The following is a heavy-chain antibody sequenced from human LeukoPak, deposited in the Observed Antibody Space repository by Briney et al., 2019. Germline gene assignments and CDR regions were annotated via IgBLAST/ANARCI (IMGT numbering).Heavy chain of an antibody. D-gene: IGHD3-10*01. CDR3: ARVGITMVRGVIMWANWFDP. CDR1: GFTFSIYW. Sequence: GGSLRLSCAASGFTFSIYWMSWVRQAPGKRPEWVASIKQDGSEKYYVASVKGRFTISRDNAKNSLYLQMNSLRAEDTAVYYCARVGITMVRGVIMWANWFDPWGQGTLVTVSS. CDR2: IKQDGSEK. V-gene: IGHV3-7*01. J-gene: IGHJ5*02.